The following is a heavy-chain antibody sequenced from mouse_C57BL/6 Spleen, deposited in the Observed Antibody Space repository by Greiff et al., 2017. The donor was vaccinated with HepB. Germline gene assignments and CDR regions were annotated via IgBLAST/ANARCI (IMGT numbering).Heavy chain of an antibody. V-gene: IGHV1-55*01. CDR3: ARSQITTVVATNAMDY. CDR1: GYTFTSYW. J-gene: IGHJ4*01. CDR2: IYPGSGST. D-gene: IGHD1-1*01. Sequence: QVQLKESGAELVKPGASVKMSCKASGYTFTSYWITWVKQRPGQGLEWIGDIYPGSGSTNYNEKFKSKATLTVDTSSSTAYMQLSSLTSEDSAVYYCARSQITTVVATNAMDYWGQGTSVTVSS.